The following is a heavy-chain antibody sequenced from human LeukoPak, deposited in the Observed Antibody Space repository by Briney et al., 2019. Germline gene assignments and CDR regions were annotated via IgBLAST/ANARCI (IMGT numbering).Heavy chain of an antibody. D-gene: IGHD5-24*01. J-gene: IGHJ4*02. V-gene: IGHV3-21*01. CDR3: ARGAEMATNAHFGY. CDR1: GFTFSSYS. CDR2: ISSSSSYI. Sequence: GGSLRLSCAASGFTFSSYSMNWVRQAPGKGLEWVSSISSSSSYIYYADSVKGRFTISRDNAKNSLYLQMNSLRAEDTAVYYCARGAEMATNAHFGYWGQGTLVTVSS.